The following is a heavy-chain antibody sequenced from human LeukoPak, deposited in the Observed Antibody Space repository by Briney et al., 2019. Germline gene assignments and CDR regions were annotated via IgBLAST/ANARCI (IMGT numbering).Heavy chain of an antibody. V-gene: IGHV3-23*01. CDR3: AKASNPYYYDSSPLH. Sequence: GGSLRLSCVASGFTFSSYALSWVRQAPGKGLEWVSAISGSGGSTYYADSVKGRFTISRDNSKNTLYLQMNSLRAEDTAVYYCAKASNPYYYDSSPLHWGQGTLVTVSS. CDR2: ISGSGGST. J-gene: IGHJ4*02. CDR1: GFTFSSYA. D-gene: IGHD3-22*01.